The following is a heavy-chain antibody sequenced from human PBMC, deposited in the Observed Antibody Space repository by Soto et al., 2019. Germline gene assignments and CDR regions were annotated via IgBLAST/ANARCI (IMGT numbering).Heavy chain of an antibody. Sequence: SETLSLTCSVSDDSINSDKYYWGWIRQPPGKGLEWIGSIYYRGNAYYNPSLPPRVTISLDTSKSQFSLKLNSATAAASAVYFCARLEGLAALRYHFDFSGPGALVTVSS. CDR1: DDSINSDKYY. D-gene: IGHD1-1*01. CDR2: IYYRGNA. V-gene: IGHV4-39*01. J-gene: IGHJ4*02. CDR3: ARLEGLAALRYHFDF.